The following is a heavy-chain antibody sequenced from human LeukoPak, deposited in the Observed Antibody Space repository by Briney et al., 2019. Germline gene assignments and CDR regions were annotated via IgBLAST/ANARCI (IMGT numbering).Heavy chain of an antibody. CDR3: ASRDSSPEDYYYGMDV. J-gene: IGHJ6*02. V-gene: IGHV4-38-2*02. D-gene: IGHD3-22*01. CDR1: GYSISSGYY. Sequence: PSETLSLTCSVSGYSISSGYYWAWIRQSPGKGLEWIGSIYYSGSTYYNPSLKSRVTISVDTSKNQFSLKLSSVTAADTAVYYCASRDSSPEDYYYGMDVWGQGTTVTVSS. CDR2: IYYSGST.